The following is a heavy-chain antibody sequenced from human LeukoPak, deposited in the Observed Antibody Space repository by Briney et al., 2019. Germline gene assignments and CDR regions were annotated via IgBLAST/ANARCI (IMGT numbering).Heavy chain of an antibody. CDR2: INPSGGGT. D-gene: IGHD5-24*01. J-gene: IGHJ4*02. CDR3: ASGYKAVSVFDH. V-gene: IGHV1-46*01. Sequence: ASVNLSCKASGYTFTTYYMHWMRQAPGQGLVWMGLINPSGGGTRYAQKFQGRVTMTRDTATSTVYMELSSLRSEDTAVYYCASGYKAVSVFDHWGQGTLVTVSS. CDR1: GYTFTTYY.